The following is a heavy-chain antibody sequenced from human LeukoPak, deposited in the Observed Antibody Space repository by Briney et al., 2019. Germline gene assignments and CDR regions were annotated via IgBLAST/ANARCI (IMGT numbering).Heavy chain of an antibody. Sequence: SETLSLTCTVSGVSISSYYWSWIRQPPGKGLEWIGYIHNSGITNYNPSLKSRVTISVDTSKNQFSLKLSSVTAADTAVYYCAREYGSGSYYPPYYYYYMDVWGKGTTVTISS. CDR3: AREYGSGSYYPPYYYYYMDV. CDR1: GVSISSYY. J-gene: IGHJ6*03. CDR2: IHNSGIT. V-gene: IGHV4-59*01. D-gene: IGHD3-10*01.